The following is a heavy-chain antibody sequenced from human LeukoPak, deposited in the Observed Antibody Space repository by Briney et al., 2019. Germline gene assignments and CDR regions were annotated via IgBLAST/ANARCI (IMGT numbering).Heavy chain of an antibody. D-gene: IGHD4-17*01. Sequence: SETLSLTCAVYGGSFSGYYWSWIRQPPGKGLEWIGYIYYSGSTNYNPSLKSRVTISVDTSKNQFSLKLSSVTAADTAVYYCARVTSYGDYVYFDYWGQGTLVTVSS. CDR3: ARVTSYGDYVYFDY. CDR2: IYYSGST. J-gene: IGHJ4*02. V-gene: IGHV4-59*08. CDR1: GGSFSGYY.